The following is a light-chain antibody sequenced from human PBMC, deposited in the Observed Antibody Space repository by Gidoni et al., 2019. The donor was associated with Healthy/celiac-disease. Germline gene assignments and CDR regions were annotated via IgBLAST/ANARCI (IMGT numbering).Light chain of an antibody. V-gene: IGKV1-5*03. CDR1: QSISSW. Sequence: DIQMTQSPSTLSASVGDRVIITCRASQSISSWLAWYQQKPGKAPKLLIYKASSLESGVPSRFSGSVSGTEFTLTISSLQPDDFATYYCQQYNSYPCSFGQGTKLEIK. CDR2: KAS. J-gene: IGKJ2*04. CDR3: QQYNSYPCS.